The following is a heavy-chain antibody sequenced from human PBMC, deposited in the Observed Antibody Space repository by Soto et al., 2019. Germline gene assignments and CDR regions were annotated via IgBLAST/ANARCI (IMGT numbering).Heavy chain of an antibody. Sequence: PSETLRLSCAASGFTFSSYAMSWVRQAPGKGLEWVSAISGSGGSTYYADSVKGRFTISRDNSENTLYLQMNSLRAEDTAVYYCAKDALRHDFWSGYWDDYFDYWGQGTLVTVSS. V-gene: IGHV3-23*01. CDR1: GFTFSSYA. CDR3: AKDALRHDFWSGYWDDYFDY. J-gene: IGHJ4*02. D-gene: IGHD3-3*01. CDR2: ISGSGGST.